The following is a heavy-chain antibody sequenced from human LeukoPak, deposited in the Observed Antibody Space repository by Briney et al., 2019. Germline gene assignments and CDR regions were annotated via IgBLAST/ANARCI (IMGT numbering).Heavy chain of an antibody. D-gene: IGHD6-19*01. CDR3: ARRQQWLVRSAFDI. V-gene: IGHV4-4*07. J-gene: IGHJ3*02. CDR2: IYTSGST. CDR1: GGSISSYY. Sequence: SETLSLTCTVSGGSISSYYWSWIRQPAGKGLEWIVRIYTSGSTNYNPSLKSRVTMSVDTSKNQFSLKLSSVTAADTAVYYCARRQQWLVRSAFDIWGQGTMVTVSS.